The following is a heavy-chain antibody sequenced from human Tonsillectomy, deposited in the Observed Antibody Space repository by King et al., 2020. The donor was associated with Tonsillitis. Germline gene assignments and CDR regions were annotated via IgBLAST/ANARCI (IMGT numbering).Heavy chain of an antibody. CDR1: GFSVSSHY. D-gene: IGHD3-22*01. V-gene: IGHV3-53*01. CDR3: ARVNYYDSSGYWSPYYFDY. CDR2: IDGGGTT. J-gene: IGHJ4*02. Sequence: VQLVESGGGLMQPGGSLRLSCAASGFSVSSHYMSWVRQAPGKGLEWVSVIDGGGTTYYADFVKGRFTISRDNSENTLYLQMNSLRAEDTAMYYCARVNYYDSSGYWSPYYFDYWGQGTLVTVSS.